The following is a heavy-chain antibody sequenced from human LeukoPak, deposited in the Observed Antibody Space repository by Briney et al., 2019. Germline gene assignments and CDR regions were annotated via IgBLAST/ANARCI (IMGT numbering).Heavy chain of an antibody. J-gene: IGHJ4*02. CDR3: ARAVVIRTGTTRGYFDY. V-gene: IGHV3-21*01. CDR1: GFTFSSYS. CDR2: ISSSSSYI. D-gene: IGHD1-1*01. Sequence: GSLRLSCAASGFTFSSYSMNWVRQAPGKGLEWVSSISSSSSYIYYADSVKGRFTISRDNAKNSLYLQMNSLRAEDTAVYYCARAVVIRTGTTRGYFDYWGQGTLVTVSS.